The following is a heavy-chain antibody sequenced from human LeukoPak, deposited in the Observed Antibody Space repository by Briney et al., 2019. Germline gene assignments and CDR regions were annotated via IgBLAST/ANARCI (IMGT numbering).Heavy chain of an antibody. Sequence: GGPVRLLCTASGFTFSSYGMQWVRQAPGKGLEGVAFIWNDGSKKYDADSVKGRFTISRDNAKNSLYLQMNSLRAEDTAIYYCARRYCSSTNCYAYDEWGQGTLVTVSS. CDR3: ARRYCSSTNCYAYDE. V-gene: IGHV3-33*01. CDR1: GFTFSSYG. D-gene: IGHD2-2*01. J-gene: IGHJ4*02. CDR2: IWNDGSKK.